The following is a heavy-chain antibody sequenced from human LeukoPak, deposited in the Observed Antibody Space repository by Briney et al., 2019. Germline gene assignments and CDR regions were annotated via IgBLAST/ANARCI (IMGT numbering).Heavy chain of an antibody. V-gene: IGHV3-23*01. CDR1: GFTFSSSA. Sequence: PGGSLRLSCAASGFTFSSSAMSWVRQAPGKGLEWVSAISGSGGSTYYADSVKGRFTISRDNSKNTLYLQMNSLRAEDTAVYYCAKVVSGKAQLVKGDWFDPWGQGTLVTVSS. CDR2: ISGSGGST. D-gene: IGHD6-13*01. J-gene: IGHJ5*02. CDR3: AKVVSGKAQLVKGDWFDP.